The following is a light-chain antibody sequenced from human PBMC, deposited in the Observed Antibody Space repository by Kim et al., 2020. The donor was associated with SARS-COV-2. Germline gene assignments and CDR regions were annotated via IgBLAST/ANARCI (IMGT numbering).Light chain of an antibody. V-gene: IGKV3-20*01. CDR2: GAS. Sequence: SPGGGATLSCRACPSISTRFVAWDQQKPGQATRLPIYGASSRATGIPDRFSGSGSGTGFTLTISRLEPEDCAVYFCQHYGTSLITFGKGTRLEIK. CDR3: QHYGTSLIT. CDR1: PSISTRF. J-gene: IGKJ5*01.